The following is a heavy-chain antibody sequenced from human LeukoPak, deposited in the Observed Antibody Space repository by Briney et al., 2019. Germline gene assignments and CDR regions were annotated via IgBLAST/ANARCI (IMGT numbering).Heavy chain of an antibody. V-gene: IGHV3-53*01. CDR1: GFTVSSNY. CDR3: AELGITMIGGV. D-gene: IGHD3-10*02. Sequence: GGSLRLSCAASGFTVSSNYMSWVRQAPGKGLEWVSVIYSGDSTYYADSVKGRFTISRDNAKNSLYLQMNSLRAEDTAVYYCAELGITMIGGVWGKGTTVTISS. CDR2: IYSGDST. J-gene: IGHJ6*04.